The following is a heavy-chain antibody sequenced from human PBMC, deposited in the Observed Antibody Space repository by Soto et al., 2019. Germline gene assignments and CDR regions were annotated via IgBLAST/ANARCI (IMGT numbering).Heavy chain of an antibody. Sequence: QVQLVQSGAEVKTPGSSVEVSCKASGGIFSSFSITWVRQVPGHGLEWMGGIIPMTGTPNYAEKFQGRLTLTADASTRTAYLVLSSLKSEDTVVYYCARGPILPGATSWLDPWGQGTVVIVSS. CDR1: GGIFSSFS. CDR2: IIPMTGTP. D-gene: IGHD2-2*01. J-gene: IGHJ5*02. V-gene: IGHV1-69*01. CDR3: ARGPILPGATSWLDP.